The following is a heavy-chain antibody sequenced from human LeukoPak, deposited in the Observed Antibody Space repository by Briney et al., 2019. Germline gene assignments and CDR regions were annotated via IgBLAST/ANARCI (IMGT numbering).Heavy chain of an antibody. CDR1: GFTFSRYA. D-gene: IGHD4-17*01. CDR3: AKDMFRDPYGDYGIDY. J-gene: IGHJ4*02. Sequence: PGGSLRLSCAVSGFTFSRYAMTWVRQAPGKGLEWVSAISGSGGSTYFAASVKGRFTITRDNSTNTLYLQMNSLRAEDTAVYYCAKDMFRDPYGDYGIDYWGQGTLVTVSS. CDR2: ISGSGGST. V-gene: IGHV3-23*01.